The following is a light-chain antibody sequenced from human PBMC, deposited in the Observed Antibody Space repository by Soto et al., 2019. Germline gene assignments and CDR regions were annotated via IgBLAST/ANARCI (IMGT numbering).Light chain of an antibody. CDR3: QHGYSTPLT. J-gene: IGKJ4*01. Sequence: EIQLTQSQSSLSASVGDRVTITCRASQSISTYLHWYQQKPGKAPNLLIYAASTLQSGVPSRFSGSGSGADFTLTISSLQPEDFATYFCQHGYSTPLTFGGGTKVDIK. CDR1: QSISTY. CDR2: AAS. V-gene: IGKV1-39*01.